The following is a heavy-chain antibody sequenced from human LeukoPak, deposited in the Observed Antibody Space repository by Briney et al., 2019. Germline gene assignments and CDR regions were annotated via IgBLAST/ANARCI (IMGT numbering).Heavy chain of an antibody. V-gene: IGHV3-48*01. CDR3: ARDITIFGVIINFDY. J-gene: IGHJ4*02. D-gene: IGHD3-3*01. CDR1: GFTFSGYN. CDR2: ISLSGSKI. Sequence: GGSLRLSCAASGFTFSGYNMNWIRQAPGKGPEWVPYISLSGSKIDYADSVKGRFTISRDNAKNSLYLQMNSLRAEDTAVYYCARDITIFGVIINFDYWGRGTLVTVSS.